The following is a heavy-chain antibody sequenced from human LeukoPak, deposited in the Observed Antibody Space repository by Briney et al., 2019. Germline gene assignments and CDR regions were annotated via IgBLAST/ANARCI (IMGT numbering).Heavy chain of an antibody. CDR1: GDSFSSNSVT. J-gene: IGHJ5*02. CDR2: TYYRSTWYN. D-gene: IGHD2-2*01. Sequence: SQTLSLTCAISGDSFSSNSVTWNWIRQSPSRGLEWLGRTYYRSTWYNDYAVSVRGRITVNPDTSKNQSSLHLNSVTPEDTAVYYCARRLTQYDCFDPWGQGILVTASS. V-gene: IGHV6-1*01. CDR3: ARRLTQYDCFDP.